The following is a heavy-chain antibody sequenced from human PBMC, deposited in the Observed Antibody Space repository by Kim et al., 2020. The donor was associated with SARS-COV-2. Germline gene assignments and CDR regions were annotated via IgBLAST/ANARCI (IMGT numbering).Heavy chain of an antibody. CDR1: GFNFGTFD. V-gene: IGHV3-23*01. Sequence: GGSLRLSCVASGFNFGTFDMSWVRQAPGKGLEWVSSIDGSDGTTYYVDSVKGRFTISRDDSKSTLYLWMTSLRADDTAVYYCLKGGWGWIWDHWGQGAHVTVAS. J-gene: IGHJ4*02. CDR3: LKGGWGWIWDH. D-gene: IGHD2-2*03. CDR2: IDGSDGTT.